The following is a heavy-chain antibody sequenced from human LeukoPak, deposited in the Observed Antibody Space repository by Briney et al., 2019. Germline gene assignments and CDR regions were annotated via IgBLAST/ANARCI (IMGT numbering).Heavy chain of an antibody. J-gene: IGHJ4*02. Sequence: PGGSLRLSCAASGFTFSSYWMHWVRQAPGEGLVCVSRINSDRTSTTYADSVKGRFTISRDNARNTLYMQMNSLRAEDTAVYYCARATLDIVGATRTFDYWGQGTLVTVSS. CDR2: INSDRTST. V-gene: IGHV3-74*01. CDR1: GFTFSSYW. CDR3: ARATLDIVGATRTFDY. D-gene: IGHD2-2*03.